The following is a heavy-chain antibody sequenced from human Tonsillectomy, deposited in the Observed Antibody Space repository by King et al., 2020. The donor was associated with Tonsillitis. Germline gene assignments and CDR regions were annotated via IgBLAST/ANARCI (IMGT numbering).Heavy chain of an antibody. D-gene: IGHD3-9*01. J-gene: IGHJ3*02. V-gene: IGHV4-59*01. CDR2: IYYSGST. CDR1: GGSISSYY. CDR3: AREKRAAYYDILTGYDDAFDI. Sequence: QVQLQESGPGLVKPSETLSLTCTVSGGSISSYYWSWIRQPPGKGLEWIGYIYYSGSTNYNPSLKSRVTISVDTSKNQFSLKLSSVTAADTAVYYCAREKRAAYYDILTGYDDAFDIWGQGTMVTVSS.